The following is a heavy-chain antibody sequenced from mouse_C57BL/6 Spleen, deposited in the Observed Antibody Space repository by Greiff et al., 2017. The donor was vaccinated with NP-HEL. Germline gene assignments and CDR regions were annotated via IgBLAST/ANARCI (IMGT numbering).Heavy chain of an antibody. CDR2: INPYNGGT. J-gene: IGHJ2*01. V-gene: IGHV1-19*01. D-gene: IGHD2-4*01. Sequence: EVQLQQSGPVLVKPGASVKMSCKASGYTFTDYYMNWVKQSHGKSLEWIGVINPYNGGTSYNQKFKGKATLTVDKSSSTAYMELNSLTSEDSAVYYCARREEDYEGFDYWGQGTTLTVSS. CDR3: ARREEDYEGFDY. CDR1: GYTFTDYY.